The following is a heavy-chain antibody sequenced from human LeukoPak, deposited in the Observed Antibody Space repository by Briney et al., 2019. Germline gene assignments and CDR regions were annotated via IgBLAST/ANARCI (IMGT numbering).Heavy chain of an antibody. CDR3: ARASYCSSGSCYSLY. Sequence: ASVKVSCKASGYTFTSYNINWVRQAPGQRLEWMGWISAYNGNTNYAQKLQGRVTMTTDTSTSTAYMELRSLRSDDTAVYYCARASYCSSGSCYSLYWGQGTLDTVSS. CDR1: GYTFTSYN. CDR2: ISAYNGNT. V-gene: IGHV1-18*01. J-gene: IGHJ4*02. D-gene: IGHD2-15*01.